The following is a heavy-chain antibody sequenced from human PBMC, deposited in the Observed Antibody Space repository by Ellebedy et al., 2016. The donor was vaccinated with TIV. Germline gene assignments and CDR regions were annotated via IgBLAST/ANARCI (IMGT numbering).Heavy chain of an antibody. CDR2: IYPGDSDT. D-gene: IGHD3-9*01. CDR1: GYSFTSYW. J-gene: IGHJ4*02. Sequence: GGSLRLSCKASGYSFTSYWIGWVRQMPGKGLEWMGIIYPGDSDTRYSPSFQGQVTISADKSISTAYLQWSTLKASDTAMYYCARGLLTGSPVDYWGQGILVTVSS. V-gene: IGHV5-51*01. CDR3: ARGLLTGSPVDY.